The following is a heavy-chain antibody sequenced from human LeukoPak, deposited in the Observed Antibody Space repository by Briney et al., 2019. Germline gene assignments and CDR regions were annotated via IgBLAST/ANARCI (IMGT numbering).Heavy chain of an antibody. CDR3: ARGVIAVARAYYYYYYGMDV. V-gene: IGHV4-39*07. CDR2: IYYSGST. Sequence: SETLSLTCTVSGGSISSSSYYWGWIRQPPGKGLEWIGSIYYSGSTNYNPSLKSRVTISVDTSKNQFSLKLSSVTAADTAVYYCARGVIAVARAYYYYYYGMDVWGQGTTVTVSS. D-gene: IGHD6-19*01. J-gene: IGHJ6*02. CDR1: GGSISSSSYY.